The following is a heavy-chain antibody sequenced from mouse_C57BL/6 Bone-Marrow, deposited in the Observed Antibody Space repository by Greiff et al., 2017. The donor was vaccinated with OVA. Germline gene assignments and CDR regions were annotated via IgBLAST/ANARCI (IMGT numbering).Heavy chain of an antibody. J-gene: IGHJ2*01. D-gene: IGHD1-1*01. V-gene: IGHV1-64*01. CDR1: GYTFTSYW. CDR3: ARSITTVVARYFDY. Sequence: QVQLQQSGAELVKPGASVKLSCKASGYTFTSYWMHWVKLRPGQGLEWIGMIHPNSGSTNYNEKFKSKATLTVDKSSSTAYMQLSSLTSEDSAVYYCARSITTVVARYFDYWGQGTTLTVSS. CDR2: IHPNSGST.